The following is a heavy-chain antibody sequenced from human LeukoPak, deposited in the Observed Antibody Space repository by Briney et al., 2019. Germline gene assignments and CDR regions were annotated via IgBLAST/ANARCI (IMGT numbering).Heavy chain of an antibody. CDR2: IYTSGST. D-gene: IGHD6-19*01. V-gene: IGHV4-61*02. CDR1: GGSISSGSYY. Sequence: SETLSLTCTVSGGSISSGSYYWRWIRQPAGKGLEWIGRIYTSGSTNYNPSLKSRVTISVDTSKNQFSLKLSSVTAADTAVYYCARGVINRVAGYYFDYWGQGTLVTVSS. J-gene: IGHJ4*02. CDR3: ARGVINRVAGYYFDY.